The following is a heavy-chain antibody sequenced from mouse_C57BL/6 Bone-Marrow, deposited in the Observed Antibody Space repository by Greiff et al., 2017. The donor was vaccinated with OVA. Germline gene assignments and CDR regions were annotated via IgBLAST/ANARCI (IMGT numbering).Heavy chain of an antibody. D-gene: IGHD1-1*01. CDR3: ATPHGSSSDY. Sequence: VQLQQSGAELVRPGASVKLSCTASGFNIKDYYMHWVKQRPEQGLEWIGRIDPEDGDTEYAPKFQGKATMTADTSSSTAYLQLSSLTSEDTAVYYCATPHGSSSDYWGQGTTLTVSS. CDR1: GFNIKDYY. J-gene: IGHJ2*01. CDR2: IDPEDGDT. V-gene: IGHV14-1*01.